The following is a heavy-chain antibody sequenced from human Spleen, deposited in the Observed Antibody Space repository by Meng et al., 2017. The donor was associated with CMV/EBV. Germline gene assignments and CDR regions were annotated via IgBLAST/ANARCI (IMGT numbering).Heavy chain of an antibody. D-gene: IGHD6-13*01. CDR1: GYAFIGYY. J-gene: IGHJ4*02. CDR2: INPNGGGT. V-gene: IGHV1-2*02. Sequence: ASVKVSCKASGYAFIGYYMPWVRQAPGQGLEWMGWINPNGGGTNYAQKFQGRVTMTRDTSINTAYVELTSLTSDDTALYYCARSHSPHSGSSYFDYWGQGPLVTVSS. CDR3: ARSHSPHSGSSYFDY.